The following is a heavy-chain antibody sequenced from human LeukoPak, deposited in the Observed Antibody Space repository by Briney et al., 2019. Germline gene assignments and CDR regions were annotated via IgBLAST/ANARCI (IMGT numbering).Heavy chain of an antibody. Sequence: GGSLGLSCVASGFTLSNHAMHWVRQGPGKGLEYVSAISLTGDSTYYANSVKGRFTISRDDSKNTLYLQMGSLRTEDMAVYYCARSYASGIHYMDVWGKGSAVTVSS. V-gene: IGHV3-64*01. D-gene: IGHD3-10*01. J-gene: IGHJ6*03. CDR1: GFTLSNHA. CDR2: ISLTGDST. CDR3: ARSYASGIHYMDV.